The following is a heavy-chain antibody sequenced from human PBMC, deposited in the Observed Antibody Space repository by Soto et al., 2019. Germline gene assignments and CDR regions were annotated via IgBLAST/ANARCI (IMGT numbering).Heavy chain of an antibody. CDR2: TYYRSKWYN. CDR1: GESVSSNSAA. Sequence: SQTLSLTCAISGESVSSNSAAWNWIRQSPSRGLEWLGRTYYRSKWYNDYAVSVKSRITINPDTSKNQFSLQLNSVTPEDTAVYYCARDPADVDLLEGFDYWGQGALVTVSS. J-gene: IGHJ4*02. V-gene: IGHV6-1*01. D-gene: IGHD5-12*01. CDR3: ARDPADVDLLEGFDY.